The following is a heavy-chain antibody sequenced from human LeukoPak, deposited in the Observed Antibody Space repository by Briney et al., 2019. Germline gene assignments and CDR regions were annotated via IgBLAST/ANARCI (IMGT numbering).Heavy chain of an antibody. V-gene: IGHV1-2*02. CDR3: ARELEEIVVVPAAMDY. CDR1: GYTFTGYY. D-gene: IGHD2-2*01. Sequence: ASVKVSCKASGYTFTGYYMHWVRQAPGQGLEWMGWINPNSGGTNYAQKFQGRVTMTRDTSISTAYMELSRLRSDDTAVYYCARELEEIVVVPAAMDYWGQGTLVTVSS. J-gene: IGHJ4*02. CDR2: INPNSGGT.